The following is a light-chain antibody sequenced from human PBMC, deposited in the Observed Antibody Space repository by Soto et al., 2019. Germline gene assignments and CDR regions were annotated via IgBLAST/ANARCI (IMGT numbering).Light chain of an antibody. CDR1: QSVSSSY. CDR2: GAS. J-gene: IGKJ1*01. Sequence: EIVLTQSPATLSLSPGERATLSCSAIQSVSSSYLAWYQQKPGQAPRLLIYGASTRATGIPDRFSGSGSGTDFTLTISRLEPDDSAVYYCQQYGSSPTWTFGQGTKVDI. CDR3: QQYGSSPTWT. V-gene: IGKV3-20*01.